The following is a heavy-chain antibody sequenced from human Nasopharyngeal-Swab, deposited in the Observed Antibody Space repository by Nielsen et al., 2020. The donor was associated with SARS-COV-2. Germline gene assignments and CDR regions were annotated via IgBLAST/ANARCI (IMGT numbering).Heavy chain of an antibody. CDR3: ARVEAYYDILTGSEA. D-gene: IGHD3-9*01. CDR1: RYTFTTYG. J-gene: IGHJ5*02. Sequence: SVQVSCKPSRYTFTTYGISWVRQAPGQGLEWMGWISAYNGNTNYAQKLQGRVTVTTDTSTSTAYMELRSLSSDDPAVYYCARVEAYYDILTGSEAWGQGTLVTVSS. V-gene: IGHV1-18*01. CDR2: ISAYNGNT.